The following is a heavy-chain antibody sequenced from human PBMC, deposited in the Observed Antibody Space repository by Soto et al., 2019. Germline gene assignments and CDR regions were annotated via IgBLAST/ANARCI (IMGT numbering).Heavy chain of an antibody. CDR1: GGSLSNYY. CDR3: ARVPSP. V-gene: IGHV4-59*08. CDR2: IYYAGST. Sequence: SETLSLTCTVSGGSLSNYYWSWTRQHPGKGLEWIGYIYYAGSTTYNPSLKSRVTISVDTSKNQFSLKLNSVTAADTAVYYCARVPSPWGQGTLVTVSS. J-gene: IGHJ5*02.